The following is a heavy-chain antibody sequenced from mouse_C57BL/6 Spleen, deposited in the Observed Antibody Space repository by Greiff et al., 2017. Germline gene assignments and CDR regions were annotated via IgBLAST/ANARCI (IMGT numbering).Heavy chain of an antibody. V-gene: IGHV1-42*01. J-gene: IGHJ3*01. CDR1: GYSFTGYY. Sequence: EVQLQQSGPELVKPGASVKISCKASGYSFTGYYMNWVKQSPEKSLEWIGEINPSTGGTTYNQKFKAKATLTVDKSSSTAYMQLKSLTSEDSAVXYCAREFYYYGSSDQAWFAYWGQGTLVTVSA. CDR2: INPSTGGT. D-gene: IGHD1-1*01. CDR3: AREFYYYGSSDQAWFAY.